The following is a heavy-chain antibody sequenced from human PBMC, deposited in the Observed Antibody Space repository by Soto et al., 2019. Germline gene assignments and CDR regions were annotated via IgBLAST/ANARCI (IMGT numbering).Heavy chain of an antibody. D-gene: IGHD2-8*02. CDR2: IYYSGST. V-gene: IGHV4-39*02. CDR3: ARDKITGLFDY. J-gene: IGHJ4*02. CDR1: GGNISSSSYC. Sequence: PLETKSLTCTVSGGNISSSSYCWGRKRQPPGKGLEWIGSIYYSGSTYYNPSLKSRVTISVDTSKNQFSLKLTSVTAADTAVYYCARDKITGLFDYWGQGTLVTVSS.